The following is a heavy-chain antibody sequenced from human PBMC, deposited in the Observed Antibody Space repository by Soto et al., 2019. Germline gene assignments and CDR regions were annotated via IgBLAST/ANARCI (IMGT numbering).Heavy chain of an antibody. CDR2: ISGSGGST. D-gene: IGHD2-2*01. V-gene: IGHV3-23*01. CDR3: AKDLMCSSTSGYLDWFAP. CDR1: GFTFSSYA. Sequence: EVQLLESGGGLVQPGGSLRLSCAASGFTFSSYAMSWFRQAPGKGLAWVSAISGSGGSTYYADSVKGRFTISRDNSKRTLCLQMNSLRAEDTAVYYCAKDLMCSSTSGYLDWFAPGGQGTLVTVSS. J-gene: IGHJ5*02.